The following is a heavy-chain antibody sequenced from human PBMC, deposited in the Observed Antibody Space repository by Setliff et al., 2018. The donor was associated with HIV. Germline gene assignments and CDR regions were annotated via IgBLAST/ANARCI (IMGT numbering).Heavy chain of an antibody. Sequence: SVKVSCKASGGTFSSYAISWVRQAPGQGLEWMGGIIPIFGTANYAQKFQGRVTITADESTSTAYMELSSLRSEDTAVYYCARARGNYYGSGKVYYYYYMDVWGKGATVTVSS. CDR1: GGTFSSYA. V-gene: IGHV1-69*13. J-gene: IGHJ6*03. CDR2: IIPIFGTA. D-gene: IGHD3-10*01. CDR3: ARARGNYYGSGKVYYYYYMDV.